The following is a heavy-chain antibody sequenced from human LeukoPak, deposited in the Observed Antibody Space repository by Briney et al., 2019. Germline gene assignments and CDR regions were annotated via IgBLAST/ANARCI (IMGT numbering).Heavy chain of an antibody. CDR2: IYYSGST. J-gene: IGHJ4*02. CDR1: GGSISSYY. D-gene: IGHD6-19*01. Sequence: SETLSLTCTVSGGSISSYYWSWIRQPPGKGLEWIGYIYYSGSTNYNPSLKSRVTISVDTSKNQFSLKLSSVTAADTAVYYCARVSLGSSGWYYFDYCGQGTLVTVSS. V-gene: IGHV4-59*08. CDR3: ARVSLGSSGWYYFDY.